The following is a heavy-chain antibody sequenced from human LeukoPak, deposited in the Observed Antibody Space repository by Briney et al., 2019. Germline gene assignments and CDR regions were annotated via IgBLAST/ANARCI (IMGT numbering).Heavy chain of an antibody. D-gene: IGHD6-6*01. J-gene: IGHJ5*02. CDR3: ARTIAARSWWFDP. CDR2: IYYRGST. V-gene: IGHV4-59*01. CDR1: GGSISSYY. Sequence: SETLSLTCTVSGGSISSYYWSWIRQPPGKGLEWIGYIYYRGSTNYNPSLKSRVTISVDTSKNQFSLKLSSVTAADTAVYYCARTIAARSWWFDPWGQGTLVTVSS.